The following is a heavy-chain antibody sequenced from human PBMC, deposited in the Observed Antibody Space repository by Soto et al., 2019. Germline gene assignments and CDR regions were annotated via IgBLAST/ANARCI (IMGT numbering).Heavy chain of an antibody. V-gene: IGHV4-31*03. J-gene: IGHJ6*02. CDR2: ILYSGST. CDR1: GGSISSGGYY. CDR3: VRGRPTVVSYAMDV. Sequence: QVQLQESGPGLVKPSQTLSLTCTVSGGSISSGGYYWNWIRQHPGKGLEWIGYILYSGSTYYNPSLKSRVTISVDTSKNQFSLKLSSVTAADTAVYYCVRGRPTVVSYAMDVWGQGTTVTVSS. D-gene: IGHD2-8*02.